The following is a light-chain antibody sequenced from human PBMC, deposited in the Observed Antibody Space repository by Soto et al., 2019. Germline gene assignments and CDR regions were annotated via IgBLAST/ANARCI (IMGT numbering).Light chain of an antibody. Sequence: QPVLTQPASVSGSPGQSITISCTGTSSDVGSYNLVSWYQQHPGKAPKLMIYEGSKRPSGVSNRFSGSKSGNTASLTISGLQAEDEADYYCCSYAGSSTFSLYVFGTGTKVTVL. CDR1: SSDVGSYNL. J-gene: IGLJ1*01. V-gene: IGLV2-23*03. CDR3: CSYAGSSTFSLYV. CDR2: EGS.